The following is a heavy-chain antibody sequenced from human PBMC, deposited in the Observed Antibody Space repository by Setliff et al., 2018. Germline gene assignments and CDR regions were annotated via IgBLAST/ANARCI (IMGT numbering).Heavy chain of an antibody. Sequence: ASVKVSCKATGCTLSRHYMHWARQAPGQGLEWMGIINPGGGSASIVQKFQGRVTMTSDTSTSTVYMEVTGLTSEDTAVYYCARAGVAAADRKGLLEYWGQGTLVTVSS. CDR3: ARAGVAAADRKGLLEY. CDR2: INPGGGSA. D-gene: IGHD6-13*01. J-gene: IGHJ4*02. V-gene: IGHV1-46*01. CDR1: GCTLSRHY.